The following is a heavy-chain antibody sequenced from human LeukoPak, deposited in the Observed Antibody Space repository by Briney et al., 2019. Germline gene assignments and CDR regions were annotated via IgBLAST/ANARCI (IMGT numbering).Heavy chain of an antibody. CDR1: GFTFSSYG. D-gene: IGHD1-26*01. CDR2: IWYDGSNK. J-gene: IGHJ4*02. V-gene: IGHV3-33*01. CDR3: ASERSSAEAASAFDY. Sequence: AGSLRLSCAASGFTFSSYGMHWVRQAPGKGLEWVAVIWYDGSNKYYADSVKGRFTISRDNSKNTLYLQMNSLRAEDTAVYYCASERSSAEAASAFDYWGQGTLVTVSS.